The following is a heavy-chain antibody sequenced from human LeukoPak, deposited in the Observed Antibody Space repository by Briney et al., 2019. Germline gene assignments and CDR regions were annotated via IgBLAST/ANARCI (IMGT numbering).Heavy chain of an antibody. V-gene: IGHV3-30*01. Sequence: PGGSLRLSCAASGFTFSSYAMHWVRQAPGKGLEWVAVISSDGSNKYYADSVKGRFTISRDNSKNTLYLQMNSLRAEDTAVYYCARDLGYCSSTSCPGSGYWGQGTLVTVSS. CDR3: ARDLGYCSSTSCPGSGY. J-gene: IGHJ4*02. CDR1: GFTFSSYA. D-gene: IGHD2-2*03. CDR2: ISSDGSNK.